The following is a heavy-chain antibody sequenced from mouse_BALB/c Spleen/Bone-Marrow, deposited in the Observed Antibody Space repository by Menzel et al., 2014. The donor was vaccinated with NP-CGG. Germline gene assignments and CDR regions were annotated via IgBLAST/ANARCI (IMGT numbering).Heavy chain of an antibody. CDR1: GYSFTGYY. Sequence: EVQLQQSGPELVKPGASVKISCEASGYSFTGYYMHWVKQSHVKSLEWIGRINPYNGATSYNQNFKDKASLTIDKSSSTAYMEVHSLTSEDSAVYYCAREGGLVPDYFDYWGQGTTLTVSS. CDR2: INPYNGAT. D-gene: IGHD6-2*01. CDR3: AREGGLVPDYFDY. J-gene: IGHJ2*01. V-gene: IGHV1-26*01.